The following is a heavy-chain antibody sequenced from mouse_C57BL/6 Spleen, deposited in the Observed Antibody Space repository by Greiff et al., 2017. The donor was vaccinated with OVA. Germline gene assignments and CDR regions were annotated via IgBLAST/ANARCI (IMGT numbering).Heavy chain of an antibody. CDR3: ARSRQLRPSDY. CDR1: GYAFSSYW. CDR2: IYPGDGDT. V-gene: IGHV1-80*01. D-gene: IGHD3-2*02. Sequence: VKVVESGAELVKPGASVKISCKASGYAFSSYWMNWVKQRPGKGLEWIGQIYPGDGDTNYNGKFKGKATLTADKSSSTAYMQLSSLTSEDSAVYFCARSRQLRPSDYWGQGTTLTVSS. J-gene: IGHJ2*01.